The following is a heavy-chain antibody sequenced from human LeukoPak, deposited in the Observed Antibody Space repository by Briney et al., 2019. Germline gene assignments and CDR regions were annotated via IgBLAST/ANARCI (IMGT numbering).Heavy chain of an antibody. Sequence: ASVKVSCKASGYTFTNYGISWVRQAPGQGLEWMGWINAYNGHTNYAQSLQGRVTTTTDTSTSTAYMELRSLRSDDTAVYYCARDLGRITMIGGDVWGQGTMVTVSS. D-gene: IGHD3-22*01. CDR1: GYTFTNYG. J-gene: IGHJ3*01. V-gene: IGHV1-18*01. CDR2: INAYNGHT. CDR3: ARDLGRITMIGGDV.